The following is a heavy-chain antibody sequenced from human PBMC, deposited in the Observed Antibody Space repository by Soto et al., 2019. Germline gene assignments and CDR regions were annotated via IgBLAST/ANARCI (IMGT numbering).Heavy chain of an antibody. J-gene: IGHJ4*02. CDR3: ARHTPAISISDH. V-gene: IGHV4-59*04. Sequence: SETMSLTCTVSGGSISSYYWSWIRQPPGKGLEWIGYIYYSGSTYYNPSLKSRVTISVDTSKNQFSLKLSSVTAADTAVYYCARHTPAISISDHWGQGTLVTVSS. CDR1: GGSISSYY. CDR2: IYYSGST. D-gene: IGHD3-3*01.